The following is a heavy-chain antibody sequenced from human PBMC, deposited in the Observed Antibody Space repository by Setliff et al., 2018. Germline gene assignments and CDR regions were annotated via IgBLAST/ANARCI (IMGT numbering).Heavy chain of an antibody. V-gene: IGHV4-30-2*01. CDR3: TVYNTGSSKDHY. D-gene: IGHD2-8*02. J-gene: IGHJ6*02. CDR2: INHSGST. Sequence: PSETLSLTCAVSGGSISSGDASWSWVRQPPGKGLEWIGEINHSGSTNYNPSLKSRVTISVDTSKNQFSLKLSSVTAADTALYYCTVYNTGSSKDHYWGQGTTVTVSS. CDR1: GGSISSGDAS.